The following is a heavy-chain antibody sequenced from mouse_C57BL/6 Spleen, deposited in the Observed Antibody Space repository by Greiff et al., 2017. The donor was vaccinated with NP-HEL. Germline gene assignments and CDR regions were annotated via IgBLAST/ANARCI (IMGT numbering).Heavy chain of an antibody. V-gene: IGHV1-85*01. CDR3: ARKDYGSSYVDWYFDV. D-gene: IGHD1-1*01. CDR1: GYTFTSYD. Sequence: QVQLKQSGPELVKPGASVKLSCKASGYTFTSYDINWVKQRPGQGLEWIGWIYPRDGSTKYNEKFKGKATLTVDTSSSTAYMELHSLTSEDSAVYFCARKDYGSSYVDWYFDVWGTGTTVTVSS. J-gene: IGHJ1*03. CDR2: IYPRDGST.